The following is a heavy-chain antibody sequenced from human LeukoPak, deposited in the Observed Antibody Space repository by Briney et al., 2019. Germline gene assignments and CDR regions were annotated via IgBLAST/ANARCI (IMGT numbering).Heavy chain of an antibody. Sequence: SGPTLLNPTPTLTLTCTFSGFSLHTRGVGVGWIRQPPGRALEWLSLIYWDDDRLYSPSLKRRLTITKDTSRNQVVLTMTNMDPVDTATYFCAHRKNYYDSSVFDNWGQGTLVTVSS. V-gene: IGHV2-5*02. CDR2: IYWDDDR. CDR1: GFSLHTRGVG. J-gene: IGHJ4*02. D-gene: IGHD3-22*01. CDR3: AHRKNYYDSSVFDN.